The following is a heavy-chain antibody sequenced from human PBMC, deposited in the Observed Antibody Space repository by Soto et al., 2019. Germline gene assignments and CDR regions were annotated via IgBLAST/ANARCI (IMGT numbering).Heavy chain of an antibody. CDR1: GGSIGSGNYY. D-gene: IGHD3-16*01. CDR3: ATMGTPATGLYVFGY. J-gene: IGHJ4*02. Sequence: SETLSLTCTVSGGSIGSGNYYWSWIRQPPGKGLEWIGFISYSGSTYYSTSLKSRVTISVDTSKSQFSLNLSFVTAADTAVYYCATMGTPATGLYVFGYCGQGSLVTVPS. V-gene: IGHV4-30-4*01. CDR2: ISYSGST.